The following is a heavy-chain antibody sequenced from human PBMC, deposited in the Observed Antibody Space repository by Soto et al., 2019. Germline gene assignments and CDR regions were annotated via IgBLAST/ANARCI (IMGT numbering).Heavy chain of an antibody. CDR3: AREGASGSHLLGGIDY. D-gene: IGHD3-10*01. V-gene: IGHV3-11*01. Sequence: QVHLEESGGGLVKPGGSLRLSCAASGFTFGDYYMSWIRQAPGTGLDWVSYIGDSGGARYYADSVKGRFTISRDNAKNSLYLEMNSLRLEDTAVYYCAREGASGSHLLGGIDYWGQGILVTVSS. CDR2: IGDSGGAR. J-gene: IGHJ4*02. CDR1: GFTFGDYY.